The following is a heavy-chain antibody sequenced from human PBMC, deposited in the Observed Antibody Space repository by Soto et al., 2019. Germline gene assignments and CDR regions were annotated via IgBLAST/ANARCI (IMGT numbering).Heavy chain of an antibody. CDR1: GGTFSSYA. J-gene: IGHJ6*02. Sequence: QVQLVQSGAEVKKPGSSVKVSCKASGGTFSSYAISWVRQAPGQGLEWMGGIIPIFGTANYAQKFQGRVTITADESTSTAYMELSSLRSEDTAVYYCARDQGGDSGRLYYYSGMDVWGQGTTVTVSS. V-gene: IGHV1-69*12. CDR3: ARDQGGDSGRLYYYSGMDV. D-gene: IGHD5-12*01. CDR2: IIPIFGTA.